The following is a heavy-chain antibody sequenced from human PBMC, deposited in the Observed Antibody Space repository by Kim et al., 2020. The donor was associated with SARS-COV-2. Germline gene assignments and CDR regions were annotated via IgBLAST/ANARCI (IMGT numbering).Heavy chain of an antibody. V-gene: IGHV4-39*07. CDR2: IYYSGST. J-gene: IGHJ4*02. D-gene: IGHD4-17*01. CDR1: GGSISSSSYY. CDR3: ARAGVTTVTEFDY. Sequence: SETLSLTCTVSGGSISSSSYYWGWIRQPPGKGLEWIGSIYYSGSTYYNPSLKSRVTISVDTSKNQFSLKLSSVTAADTAVYYCARAGVTTVTEFDYWGQGTLVTVSS.